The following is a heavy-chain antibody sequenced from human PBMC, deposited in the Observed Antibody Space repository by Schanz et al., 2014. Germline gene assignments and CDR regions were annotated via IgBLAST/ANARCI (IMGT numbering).Heavy chain of an antibody. D-gene: IGHD4-17*01. CDR1: GYTTFTDYY. J-gene: IGHJ4*02. CDR3: ARGYGDSPTDF. CDR2: INPNSGDT. V-gene: IGHV1-2*04. Sequence: QVQLVQSGAEVKKPGASVKVSCKASGYTTFTDYYIHWVRQAPGQGLEWMGWINPNSGDTNYAQKFQGWVTITADRSTSTAYMELSSLRSEDTAVYYCARGYGDSPTDFWGQGTLVTVSS.